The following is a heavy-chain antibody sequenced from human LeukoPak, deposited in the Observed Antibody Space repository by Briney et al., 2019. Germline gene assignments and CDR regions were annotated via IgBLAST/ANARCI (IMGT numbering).Heavy chain of an antibody. CDR3: ARVTVTTRWFDP. Sequence: ASVKVSCKASGYTFTSYYMHWVRQAPGQGLEWMGIINPSGGSTSHAQKFQGRVTMTRDTSTSTVYMELSSLRSEDTAVYYCARVTVTTRWFDPWGQGTLVTVSS. CDR1: GYTFTSYY. V-gene: IGHV1-46*01. CDR2: INPSGGST. D-gene: IGHD4-17*01. J-gene: IGHJ5*02.